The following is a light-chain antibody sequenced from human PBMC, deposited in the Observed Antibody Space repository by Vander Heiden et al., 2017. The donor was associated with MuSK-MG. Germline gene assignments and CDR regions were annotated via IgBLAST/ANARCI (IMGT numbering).Light chain of an antibody. Sequence: QSALTQPASVSGSPGQSITLSCTGTSSDVGGYDYVSWYQHNPGKAPKLMIYDVSNRPSGVSNRFSGSKSGNTASLTISGLQAEDEAHYYCSSYTSSSTVVFGGGTKLTVL. CDR1: SSDVGGYDY. V-gene: IGLV2-14*03. CDR3: SSYTSSSTVV. J-gene: IGLJ2*01. CDR2: DVS.